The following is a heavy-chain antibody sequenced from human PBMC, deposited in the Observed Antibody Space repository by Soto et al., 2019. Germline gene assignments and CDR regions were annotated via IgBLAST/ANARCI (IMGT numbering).Heavy chain of an antibody. V-gene: IGHV4-59*01. J-gene: IGHJ4*02. Sequence: PSETLSLTCTVSGASISSYYWSWIRQPPGKGLEWIGYIYYSGSTNYNPSLKSRVTISVDTSKNQFSLRLSSLTAADTAVYYCARNYGDYVDYWGQGTLVTVSS. D-gene: IGHD4-17*01. CDR2: IYYSGST. CDR3: ARNYGDYVDY. CDR1: GASISSYY.